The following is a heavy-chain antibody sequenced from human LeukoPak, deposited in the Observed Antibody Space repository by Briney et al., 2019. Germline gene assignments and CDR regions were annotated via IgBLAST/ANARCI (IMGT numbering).Heavy chain of an antibody. CDR2: IIPMLGVA. CDR3: ARDPGWAVSSDNWFDP. CDR1: GSIFSNYA. D-gene: IGHD1-26*01. V-gene: IGHV1-69*04. Sequence: ASVKVSCKASGSIFSNYAITWVRQAPGQGLEWMGRIIPMLGVANNAENFQDRVTINADKSTNTMYMELSSLRSEDTAVYYCARDPGWAVSSDNWFDPWGQGTLVTVSS. J-gene: IGHJ5*02.